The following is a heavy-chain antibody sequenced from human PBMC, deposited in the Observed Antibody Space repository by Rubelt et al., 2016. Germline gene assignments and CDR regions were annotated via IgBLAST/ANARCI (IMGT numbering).Heavy chain of an antibody. CDR1: GFTFSSYA. CDR2: IRGSGGST. V-gene: IGHV3-23*01. D-gene: IGHD6-19*01. CDR3: AKDVGTYEQWRGFDY. Sequence: EVQLLESGGGLVQPGGSLRLSCAASGFTFSSYAMSWVRQAPGQGLEWVSLIRGSGGSTYYGDSVKGRFTISRENSKRKLYLQFNSLRAEDTAVYYCAKDVGTYEQWRGFDYWGQGTLVTVSS. J-gene: IGHJ4*02.